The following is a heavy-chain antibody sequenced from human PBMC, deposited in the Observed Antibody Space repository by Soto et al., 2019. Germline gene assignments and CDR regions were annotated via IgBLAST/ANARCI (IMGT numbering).Heavy chain of an antibody. J-gene: IGHJ4*02. V-gene: IGHV3-30-3*01. CDR2: MSYSGSNK. CDR1: GFTFSDYT. CDR3: ARXXXXXLLXGFDY. Sequence: QVQLVESGGGVVQPGRSLRLSCAASGFTFSDYTMHWVRQAPGKGLEWVAVMSYSGSNKYHANSVKGRFTISRDNSKNTLYLQMNSLRSDDTAVYYCARXXXXXLLXGFDYWGQGTLLTVSS. D-gene: IGHD2-21*01.